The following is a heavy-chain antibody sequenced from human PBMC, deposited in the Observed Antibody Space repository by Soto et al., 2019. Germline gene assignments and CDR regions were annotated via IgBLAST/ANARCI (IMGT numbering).Heavy chain of an antibody. J-gene: IGHJ5*01. CDR2: VYYTGTT. Sequence: SETLSLTCSVSNVSIKSSYWNWIRQPPGKGLEWIGFVYYTGTTKYNPSLKSRVTISVDTSKNEFSLKLTSVTTADTAFYFCARDFAGRGPFDPWGQGTLVTVSS. CDR3: ARDFAGRGPFDP. CDR1: NVSIKSSY. D-gene: IGHD1-26*01. V-gene: IGHV4-59*01.